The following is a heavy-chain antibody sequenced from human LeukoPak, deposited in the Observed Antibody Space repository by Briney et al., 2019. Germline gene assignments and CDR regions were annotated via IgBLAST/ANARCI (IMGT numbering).Heavy chain of an antibody. J-gene: IGHJ4*02. CDR1: GFTFSSYS. Sequence: GGSLRLSCAASGFTFSSYSMNWVRQAPGKGLEWVSSISSSSSYIYYADSVKGRFTISRDNAKNSLYLQMNSLRAEDTAVYYCARGLYYYDSSGYPYGGNFDYWGQGSLVTVSS. CDR3: ARGLYYYDSSGYPYGGNFDY. D-gene: IGHD3-22*01. V-gene: IGHV3-21*01. CDR2: ISSSSSYI.